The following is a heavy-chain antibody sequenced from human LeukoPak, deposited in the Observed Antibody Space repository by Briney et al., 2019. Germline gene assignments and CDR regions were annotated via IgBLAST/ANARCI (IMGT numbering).Heavy chain of an antibody. CDR3: ARDMEGLQSFDY. J-gene: IGHJ4*02. V-gene: IGHV4-34*01. CDR1: GGSFSGYY. CDR2: IYHSGST. Sequence: PSETLSLTCAVYGGSFSGYYWSWIRQPPGKGLEWIGEIYHSGSTNYNPSLKSRVTISVDKSKNQFSLKLSSVTAADTAVYYCARDMEGLQSFDYWGQGTLVTVSS. D-gene: IGHD5-24*01.